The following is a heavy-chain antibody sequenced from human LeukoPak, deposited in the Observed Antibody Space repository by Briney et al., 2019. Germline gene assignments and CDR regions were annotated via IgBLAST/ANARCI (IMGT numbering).Heavy chain of an antibody. V-gene: IGHV3-30*19. CDR2: ISDDGSNK. D-gene: IGHD3-3*01. J-gene: IGHJ4*02. CDR1: GFTFTSYG. Sequence: PGGSLRLSCATSGFTFTSYGIHWVRQAPGEGLEWVAVISDDGSNKNYADSVKGRFTISRDNSKNTVYLQMNGLRAEDTAVYYCARDLTIFGVVLYYFDYWGQGTLVTVSS. CDR3: ARDLTIFGVVLYYFDY.